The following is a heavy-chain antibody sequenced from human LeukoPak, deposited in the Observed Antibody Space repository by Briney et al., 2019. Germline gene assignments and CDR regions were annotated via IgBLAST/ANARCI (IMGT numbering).Heavy chain of an antibody. CDR3: AKDRRWWLRPGAFDI. V-gene: IGHV3-23*01. CDR2: ISGSGGST. Sequence: GGSLRLSCAASGFTFSSYAMSWVRQAPVKGLEWVSAISGSGGSTYYADSVKGRFTISRDNSKNTLYLQMNSLRAEDTAVYYCAKDRRWWLRPGAFDIWGQGTMVTVSS. CDR1: GFTFSSYA. D-gene: IGHD2-15*01. J-gene: IGHJ3*02.